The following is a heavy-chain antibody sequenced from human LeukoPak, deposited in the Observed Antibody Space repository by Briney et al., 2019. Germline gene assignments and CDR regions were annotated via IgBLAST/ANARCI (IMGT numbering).Heavy chain of an antibody. CDR1: GGSFSGYY. J-gene: IGHJ4*02. D-gene: IGHD3-22*01. CDR3: ARGEGYYDSSGYFRY. V-gene: IGHV4-34*01. Sequence: SETLSLTCAVYGGSFSGYYWSWIRQPPGKGLEWIGEINHSGSTNYNPSLKSRVTISVDTSKNQFSLKLSSVTAADTAVYYCARGEGYYDSSGYFRYWGQRTLVTVSS. CDR2: INHSGST.